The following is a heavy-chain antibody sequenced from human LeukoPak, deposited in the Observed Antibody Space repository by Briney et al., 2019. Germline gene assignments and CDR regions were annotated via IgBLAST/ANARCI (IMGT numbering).Heavy chain of an antibody. V-gene: IGHV3-20*04. Sequence: GGSLRLSCAASGFTFGNYGMSWVRQAPGKGLEWVSGINWNGGSTGYADSVKGRFTISRDNAKNFLYLQMNSLRAADTALYYCARDYPITMVRGVMSSFACWGQGSLVTVSS. J-gene: IGHJ4*02. CDR1: GFTFGNYG. D-gene: IGHD3-10*01. CDR2: INWNGGST. CDR3: ARDYPITMVRGVMSSFAC.